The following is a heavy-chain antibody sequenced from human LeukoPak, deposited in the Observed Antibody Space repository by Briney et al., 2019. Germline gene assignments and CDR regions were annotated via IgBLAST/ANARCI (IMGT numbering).Heavy chain of an antibody. CDR2: ISGSGGST. CDR1: GFTFSRYA. D-gene: IGHD3-10*02. J-gene: IGHJ6*02. V-gene: IGHV3-23*01. CDR3: AKCTGSYYNGDGMDV. Sequence: GGALRLSCAASGFTFSRYAMSWVRQAPGKGLEWVSAISGSGGSTYYAGSVRGGFTISSDNSKHTLYLQMYSLRAEDAAVYYCAKCTGSYYNGDGMDVWGQGTTLTVSS.